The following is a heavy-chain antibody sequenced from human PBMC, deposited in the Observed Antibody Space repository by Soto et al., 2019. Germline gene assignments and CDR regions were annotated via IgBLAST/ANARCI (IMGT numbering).Heavy chain of an antibody. CDR3: ARDSGYGSGSSVNHYLDC. CDR1: GFSFNSYA. D-gene: IGHD3-10*01. V-gene: IGHV3-23*01. Sequence: PGGSLRLSCAASGFSFNSYAMVWVRQAPGKGLEWVSVISARGGSSYFADSVKGRFTISRDNSKNVLSLEMNTLRAEDTAVYYCARDSGYGSGSSVNHYLDCWGRGTLVTVSS. CDR2: ISARGGSS. J-gene: IGHJ4*01.